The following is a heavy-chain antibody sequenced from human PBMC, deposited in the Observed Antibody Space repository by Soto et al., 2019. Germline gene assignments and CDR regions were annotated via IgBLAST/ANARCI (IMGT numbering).Heavy chain of an antibody. CDR2: ISYDGSNK. V-gene: IGHV3-30*18. CDR1: GFTFSSYG. Sequence: SLRLSCAASGFTFSSYGMHWVRQAPGKGLEWVAVISYDGSNKYYADSVKGRFTISRDNSKNTLYLQMNSLRAEDTAVYYCAKQHHSSGWYTPFSTYYYYYYGMDVWGQGTTVTVSS. J-gene: IGHJ6*02. CDR3: AKQHHSSGWYTPFSTYYYYYYGMDV. D-gene: IGHD6-19*01.